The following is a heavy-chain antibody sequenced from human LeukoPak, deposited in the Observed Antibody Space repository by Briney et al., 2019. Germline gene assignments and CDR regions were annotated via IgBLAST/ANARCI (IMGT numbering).Heavy chain of an antibody. CDR2: INAGNGKT. V-gene: IGHV1-3*01. Sequence: GASVKVSCKASGYSFSDYAIQWVRQAPGQRLEWMGWINAGNGKTKYSQNFQGRGTITRDRSASTAYMELSSLRSEDTSIYYCARGRWTSTETTYYLDYWGQGTPVTVSS. D-gene: IGHD4-17*01. CDR1: GYSFSDYA. J-gene: IGHJ4*02. CDR3: ARGRWTSTETTYYLDY.